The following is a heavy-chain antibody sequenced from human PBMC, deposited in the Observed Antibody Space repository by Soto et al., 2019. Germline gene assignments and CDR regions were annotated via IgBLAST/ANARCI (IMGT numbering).Heavy chain of an antibody. J-gene: IGHJ5*02. CDR1: GGSISSSNW. D-gene: IGHD3-10*01. V-gene: IGHV4-4*02. Sequence: QVQLQESGPGLVKPSGTLSLTCAVSGGSISSSNWWSWVRQPPGKGLEWIGEIYHSGSTNYNPSLRGRVTISVDKSKNQFSLKLSSVTAADTAVYYCARSYMVRGVANWFDPWGKGTLVTVSS. CDR2: IYHSGST. CDR3: ARSYMVRGVANWFDP.